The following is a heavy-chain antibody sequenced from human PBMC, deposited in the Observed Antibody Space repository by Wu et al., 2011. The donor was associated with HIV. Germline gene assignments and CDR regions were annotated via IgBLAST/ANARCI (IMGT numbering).Heavy chain of an antibody. Sequence: VQLVQSGAEVKKPGESLKISCKGSGYNFTSYWIAWVRQMPGKGLEWMGIIYPDDSNIEYSPSFQVQVTISADKSISTAYLQWSSLKASDTAMYYCARVPTLVGPTRYFDPWGQGTLVTVSS. J-gene: IGHJ5*02. CDR3: ARVPTLVGPTRYFDP. CDR2: IYPDDSNI. V-gene: IGHV5-51*01. CDR1: GYNFTSYW. D-gene: IGHD1-26*01.